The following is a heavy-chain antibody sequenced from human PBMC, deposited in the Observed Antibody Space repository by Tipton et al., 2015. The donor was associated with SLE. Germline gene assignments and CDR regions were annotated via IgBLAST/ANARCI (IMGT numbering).Heavy chain of an antibody. D-gene: IGHD2-21*01. CDR3: AVNVVVKVQVDY. CDR2: FYHSGST. Sequence: TLSLTCNVSGHSISSGYYWGWIRQFPGEGLEWIGSFYHSGSTYYNPSLKSRVTISVDTSKNQFSLKLTSVTAADTAVYYCAVNVVVKVQVDYWGPGALVTVSS. CDR1: GHSISSGYY. J-gene: IGHJ4*02. V-gene: IGHV4-38-2*02.